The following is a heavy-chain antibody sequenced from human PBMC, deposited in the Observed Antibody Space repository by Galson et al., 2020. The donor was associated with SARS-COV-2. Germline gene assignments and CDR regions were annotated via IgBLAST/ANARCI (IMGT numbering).Heavy chain of an antibody. CDR2: IISNGATT. CDR1: GFAFSTYA. D-gene: IGHD6-13*01. Sequence: GESMKISCAASGFAFSTYAMSWVSQAPGQGLEWVSTIISNGATTHYADSVKGRFTISRDNSTNTVYLQMNILRAEDTAVYYCAKRGDYSSTKRSVDFASWGQGTLVTVSS. J-gene: IGHJ4*02. CDR3: AKRGDYSSTKRSVDFAS. V-gene: IGHV3-23*01.